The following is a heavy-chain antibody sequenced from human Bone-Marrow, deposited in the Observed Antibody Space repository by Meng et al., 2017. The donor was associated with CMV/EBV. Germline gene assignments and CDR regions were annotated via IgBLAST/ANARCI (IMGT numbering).Heavy chain of an antibody. CDR3: AKDHPRTAGTWVDY. CDR1: GGTFSSYA. V-gene: IGHV1-69*05. CDR2: IIPIFGTA. J-gene: IGHJ4*02. Sequence: SVKVSCKASGGTFSSYAISWVRQAPGQGLEWMGGIIPIFGTANYAQKFQGRVTITTDESTSTAYMELSSLRSEDTAVYYCAKDHPRTAGTWVDYWGQGTLVTVSS. D-gene: IGHD6-13*01.